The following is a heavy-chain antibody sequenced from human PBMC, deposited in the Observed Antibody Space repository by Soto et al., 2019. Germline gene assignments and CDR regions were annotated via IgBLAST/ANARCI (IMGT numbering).Heavy chain of an antibody. CDR1: GFTFSSYD. D-gene: IGHD3-16*02. Sequence: EVQLVESGGGLVQPGGSLRLSCAASGFTFSSYDMHWVRQATGKGLEWVSAIGTAGDPYYPGSVKGRFTISRENAKNSLYLQMNSLRAGDTAVYYCAKDPDRYDYVWGTYRYIDHWGQGTLVTVSS. V-gene: IGHV3-13*05. CDR3: AKDPDRYDYVWGTYRYIDH. J-gene: IGHJ4*02. CDR2: IGTAGDP.